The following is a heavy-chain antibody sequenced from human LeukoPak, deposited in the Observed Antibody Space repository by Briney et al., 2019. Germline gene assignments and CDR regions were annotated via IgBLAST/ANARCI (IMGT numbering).Heavy chain of an antibody. CDR1: GYTLTELS. Sequence: GASVKVSCKVSGYTLTELSMHWVRQAPGKGLEWMGGFDPEDGGTIYAQKFQGRVTMTEDTSTDTAYMALTRLSSAATAVYSCATTKDPPRFLEWLARLYYFDYWGQGTLVTVSS. J-gene: IGHJ4*02. D-gene: IGHD3-3*01. V-gene: IGHV1-24*01. CDR3: ATTKDPPRFLEWLARLYYFDY. CDR2: FDPEDGGT.